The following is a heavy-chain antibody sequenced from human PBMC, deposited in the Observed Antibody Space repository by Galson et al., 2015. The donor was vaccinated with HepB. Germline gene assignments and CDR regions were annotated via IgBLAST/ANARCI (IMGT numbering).Heavy chain of an antibody. CDR1: GFTFSSSG. Sequence: SLRLSCAASGFTFSSSGMHWVRQAPGKGLEWVAVISYDGSNKYYADSVKGRFTISRDNSKNTLYLQMNSLRAEDTAVYYCAKGPQGYCSGGSCYPGAFDIWGQGTMVTVSS. CDR2: ISYDGSNK. J-gene: IGHJ3*02. CDR3: AKGPQGYCSGGSCYPGAFDI. V-gene: IGHV3-30*18. D-gene: IGHD2-15*01.